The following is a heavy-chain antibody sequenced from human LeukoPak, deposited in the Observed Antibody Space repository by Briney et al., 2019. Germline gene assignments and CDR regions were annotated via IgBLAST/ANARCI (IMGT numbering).Heavy chain of an antibody. Sequence: GGSLRLSCAASGFTFSTYAMSWVRQAPGKGLEWVSIISNSGASTYYADTVKGRFTISRDTSKNTLYLQMNSLRVEDTALYYCAKGFSSAWFGMYFDQWGQGTQVTVSS. J-gene: IGHJ4*02. CDR1: GFTFSTYA. CDR2: ISNSGAST. CDR3: AKGFSSAWFGMYFDQ. D-gene: IGHD6-19*01. V-gene: IGHV3-23*01.